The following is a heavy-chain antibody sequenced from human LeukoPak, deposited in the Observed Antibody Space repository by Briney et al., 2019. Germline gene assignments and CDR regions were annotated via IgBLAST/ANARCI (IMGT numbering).Heavy chain of an antibody. CDR1: GGTFSSYA. J-gene: IGHJ4*02. V-gene: IGHV1-18*01. CDR3: AAIPAAIREVDY. D-gene: IGHD2-2*02. Sequence: GASVKVSCKASGGTFSSYAISWVRQAPGQGLEWMGWISAYNGNTNYAQKLQGRVTMTTDTSTSTAYMELRSLRSDDTAVYYCAAIPAAIREVDYWGQGTLVTVSS. CDR2: ISAYNGNT.